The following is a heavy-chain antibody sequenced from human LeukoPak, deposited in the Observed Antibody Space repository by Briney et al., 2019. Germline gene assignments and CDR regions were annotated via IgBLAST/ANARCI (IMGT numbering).Heavy chain of an antibody. V-gene: IGHV1-18*01. CDR2: TSAYNGNT. CDR1: GYTFTSYG. Sequence: ASVKVSCKASGYTFTSYGISWVRQAPGQGLEWMGWTSAYNGNTNYAQKLQGRVTMTTDTSTSTAYMELRSLRSDDTAVYYCARITMVRGVIITSPYFDYWGQGTLVTVSS. J-gene: IGHJ4*02. D-gene: IGHD3-10*01. CDR3: ARITMVRGVIITSPYFDY.